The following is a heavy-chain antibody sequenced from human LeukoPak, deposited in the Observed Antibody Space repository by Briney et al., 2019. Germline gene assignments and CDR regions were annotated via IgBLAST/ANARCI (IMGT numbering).Heavy chain of an antibody. V-gene: IGHV3-30*04. CDR3: ARETRRYCSSTSCQYFDY. CDR2: ISYDGSNK. CDR1: GFTFSSYA. J-gene: IGHJ4*02. Sequence: GGSLRLSCAASGFTFSSYAMHWVRQAPGKGLEWVAVISYDGSNKYYADSVKGRFTISRDNSKNTLYLQMNSLRAEDTAVYYCARETRRYCSSTSCQYFDYWGQGTLVTVSS. D-gene: IGHD2-2*01.